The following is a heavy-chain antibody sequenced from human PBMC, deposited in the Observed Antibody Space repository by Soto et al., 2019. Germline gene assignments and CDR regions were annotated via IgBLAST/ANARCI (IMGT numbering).Heavy chain of an antibody. J-gene: IGHJ4*02. Sequence: QVQLQESGPGLVKPSETLSLTCSVSGGSISNHYWSWIRQPPGKGLEWIGYIYYNGNTNYNPSLTSRVTMSVDTSRNQISLKLTTVTAADTAVYYCTRANWDSEYWGQGTLVTVSS. D-gene: IGHD7-27*01. CDR2: IYYNGNT. CDR1: GGSISNHY. CDR3: TRANWDSEY. V-gene: IGHV4-59*11.